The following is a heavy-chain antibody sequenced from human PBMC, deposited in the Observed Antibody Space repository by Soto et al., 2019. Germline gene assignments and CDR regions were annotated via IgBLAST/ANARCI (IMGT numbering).Heavy chain of an antibody. CDR2: ISGSGGSS. J-gene: IGHJ6*02. CDR3: AKVTKRAAAGRYEYYKYGMDV. D-gene: IGHD6-13*01. V-gene: IGHV3-23*01. Sequence: PGGSLRRSCAAAGFSCSTYAMTWVRQAPGKGLEGVSVISGSGGSSYYAASVKGRFTISRDNSKNTLFLQMNGLRAEDTAVYYCAKVTKRAAAGRYEYYKYGMDVWGQGTTVTVSS. CDR1: GFSCSTYA.